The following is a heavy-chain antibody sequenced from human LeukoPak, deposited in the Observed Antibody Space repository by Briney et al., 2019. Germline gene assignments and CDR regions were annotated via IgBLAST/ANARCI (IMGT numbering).Heavy chain of an antibody. CDR1: GFTFSSYW. D-gene: IGHD3-10*01. CDR2: IKQDGSEK. Sequence: GGSLRLSCAASGFTFSSYWMSWVRQAPGKGLEWVANIKQDGSEKYYVDSVKGRFTISRDNAKNSLFLQMSSLRAEDTAVYYCARDFGYYGSGRGTNLFDPWGQGTLVTVSS. J-gene: IGHJ5*02. CDR3: ARDFGYYGSGRGTNLFDP. V-gene: IGHV3-7*01.